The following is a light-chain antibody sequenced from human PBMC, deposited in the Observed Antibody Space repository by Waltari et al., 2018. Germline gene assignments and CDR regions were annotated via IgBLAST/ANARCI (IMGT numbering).Light chain of an antibody. CDR3: QQYNAYPLT. CDR1: RDISRF. V-gene: IGKV1-16*01. CDR2: ETS. J-gene: IGKJ3*01. Sequence: DIQMTQSPPPVSAIVGDRVTITCRASRDISRFLAWFQQKPGEAPKSLIYETSTLQSGVPSRFSGSGSGTEFSLTISSLQPEDFATYYCQQYNAYPLTFGPGT.